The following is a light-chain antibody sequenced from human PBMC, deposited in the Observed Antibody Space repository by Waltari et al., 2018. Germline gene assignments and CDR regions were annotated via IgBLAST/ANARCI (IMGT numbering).Light chain of an antibody. CDR3: QQYNSYSWT. Sequence: DIQMTQSPSTLSASVGDRVTITCRASQIISSWLAWYQQKPGKAPKLLIYKSSSLESGVPSRFSGSGSGTELTLTINSLQPDDFATYYCQQYNSYSWTFGQGTKVEIK. V-gene: IGKV1-5*03. CDR2: KSS. J-gene: IGKJ1*01. CDR1: QIISSW.